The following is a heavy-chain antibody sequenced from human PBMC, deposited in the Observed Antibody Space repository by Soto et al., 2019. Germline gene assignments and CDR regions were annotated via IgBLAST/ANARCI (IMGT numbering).Heavy chain of an antibody. CDR2: IYNSGST. V-gene: IGHV4-61*01. CDR3: ARDYYDSSRYTARWTSAFDI. CDR1: GGSVSSGSYY. D-gene: IGHD3-22*01. Sequence: PSETLSLTCTASGGSVSSGSYYWSWIPQPPGKGLEWIGYIYNSGSTNYNPSLKSRLTISVDTSKKQLSLNPSSVTAADTAVYYSARDYYDSSRYTARWTSAFDIWGQGTMVTVSS. J-gene: IGHJ3*02.